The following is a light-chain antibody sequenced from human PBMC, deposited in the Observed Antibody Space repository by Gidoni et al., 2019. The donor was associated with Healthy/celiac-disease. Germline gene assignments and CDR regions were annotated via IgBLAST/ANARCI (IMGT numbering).Light chain of an antibody. J-gene: IGKJ1*01. CDR2: AAS. Sequence: DIQMTQSPSSLSASVGDRVTITCRASQSISSYLNWYQQKPGKAPKLLIYAASSLQSGVPSRFSGSGSGTDFTLTISSLQPEDFATYYCQQSYSTSRTFGPXTKVEIK. CDR1: QSISSY. CDR3: QQSYSTSRT. V-gene: IGKV1-39*01.